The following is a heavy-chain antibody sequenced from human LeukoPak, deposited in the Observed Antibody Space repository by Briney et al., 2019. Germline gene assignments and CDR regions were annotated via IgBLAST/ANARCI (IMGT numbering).Heavy chain of an antibody. CDR2: INHSGST. D-gene: IGHD3-3*01. CDR3: ARGPPLPYYDFWSGYSLLFLDY. J-gene: IGHJ4*02. CDR1: GGSFSGYY. Sequence: SETLSLTCAVYGGSFSGYYWSWIRQPPGKGLEWIGEINHSGSTNYNPSLKSRVTISVDTSKNQFSLKLSSVTAADTAVYYCARGPPLPYYDFWSGYSLLFLDYWGQGTLVTVSS. V-gene: IGHV4-34*01.